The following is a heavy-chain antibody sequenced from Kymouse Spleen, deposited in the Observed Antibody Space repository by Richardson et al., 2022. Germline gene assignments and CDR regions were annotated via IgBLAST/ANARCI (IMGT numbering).Heavy chain of an antibody. Sequence: QLQLQESGPGLVKPSETLSLTCTVSGGSISSSSYYWGWIRQPPGKGLEWIGSIYYSGSTYYNPSLKSRVTISVDTSKNQFSLKLSSVTAADTAVYYCARTDSGSYYYYYGMDVWGQGTTVTVSS. V-gene: IGHV4-39*01. CDR1: GGSISSSSYY. CDR2: IYYSGST. CDR3: ARTDSGSYYYYYGMDV. D-gene: IGHD1-26*01. J-gene: IGHJ6*02.